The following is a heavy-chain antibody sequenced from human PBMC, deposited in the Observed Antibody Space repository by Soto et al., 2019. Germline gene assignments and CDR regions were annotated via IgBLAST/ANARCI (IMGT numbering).Heavy chain of an antibody. CDR3: ARRSAREWLAYYYGMDV. CDR1: GYSFTSYW. CDR2: IDPSDSYT. Sequence: PGESLKISCKGSGYSFTSYWISWVRQMPGKGLEWMGRIDPSDSYTNYSPSFQGHVTISADKSISTAYLQWSSLKASDTAMYYCARRSAREWLAYYYGMDVWGQGTTVTVSS. J-gene: IGHJ6*02. V-gene: IGHV5-10-1*01. D-gene: IGHD3-3*01.